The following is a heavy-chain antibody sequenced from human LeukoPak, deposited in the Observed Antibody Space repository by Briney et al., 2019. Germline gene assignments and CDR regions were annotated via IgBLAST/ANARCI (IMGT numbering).Heavy chain of an antibody. Sequence: SETLSLTCAVYGGSFSGYYWSWIRQPPGKGLEWIGEINHSGSTNYNPSLKSRVTISVDTSKNQFSLKLSSVTAADTAVYYCARLALIWGQGTLVTVSS. V-gene: IGHV4-34*01. J-gene: IGHJ4*02. CDR3: ARLALI. D-gene: IGHD2-15*01. CDR1: GGSFSGYY. CDR2: INHSGST.